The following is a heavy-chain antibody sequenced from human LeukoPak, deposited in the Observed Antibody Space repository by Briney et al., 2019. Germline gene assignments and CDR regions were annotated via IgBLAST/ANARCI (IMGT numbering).Heavy chain of an antibody. V-gene: IGHV3-7*01. Sequence: GGSLRLSCAASGFIFSSYWMSWVRQAPGKGLEWVANIKQDGSEKYYVDSVKGRFTISRDNSKNTLYLQMNSLRAEDTAVYYCARGPSGYHNTGGQGTLVTVSS. CDR3: ARGPSGYHNT. D-gene: IGHD5-12*01. J-gene: IGHJ4*02. CDR2: IKQDGSEK. CDR1: GFIFSSYW.